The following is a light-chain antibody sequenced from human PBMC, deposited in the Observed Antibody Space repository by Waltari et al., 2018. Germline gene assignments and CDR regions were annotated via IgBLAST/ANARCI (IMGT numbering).Light chain of an antibody. J-gene: IGLJ2*01. V-gene: IGLV3-21*02. Sequence: SYVLTQPPSVSVAPGQMAKITCVGDNIGLQGFQRYQQRAGQAPVILLYDDGQRPSGSPEGFSGSKSGNTATLTISRVEAGHEADYFCQVWDSSPDHVVFGGGTKLTVL. CDR1: NIGLQG. CDR2: DDG. CDR3: QVWDSSPDHVV.